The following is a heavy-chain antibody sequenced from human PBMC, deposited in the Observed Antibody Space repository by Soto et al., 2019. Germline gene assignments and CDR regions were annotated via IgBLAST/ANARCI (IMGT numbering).Heavy chain of an antibody. Sequence: GGSLRLSCAASGFTFADYGMNWVRQAPGKGLEWVGRIKSKTDGGTTDYAAPVKGRFTISRDDSKNTLYLQMNSLKTEDTAVYYCTTLSITIFGVVLMDVWGQGTTVTVSS. J-gene: IGHJ6*02. CDR1: GFTFADYG. CDR3: TTLSITIFGVVLMDV. D-gene: IGHD3-3*01. V-gene: IGHV3-15*07. CDR2: IKSKTDGGTT.